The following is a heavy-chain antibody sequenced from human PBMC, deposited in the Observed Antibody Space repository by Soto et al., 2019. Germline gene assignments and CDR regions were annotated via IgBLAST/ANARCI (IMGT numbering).Heavy chain of an antibody. CDR1: GASISGSS. Sequence: SETLSLTSTVSGASISGSSWSWFRQRPGQGLEWIAYMYFIGSTNYNPSLKSRVTISVDTSKNQFSLKLSSVTAADTAVYYCARGSGLYFRWGQGTLVTVAS. V-gene: IGHV4-59*01. J-gene: IGHJ4*02. D-gene: IGHD6-19*01. CDR2: MYFIGST. CDR3: ARGSGLYFR.